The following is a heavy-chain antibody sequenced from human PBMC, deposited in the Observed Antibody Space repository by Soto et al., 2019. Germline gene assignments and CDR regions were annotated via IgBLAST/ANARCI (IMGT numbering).Heavy chain of an antibody. V-gene: IGHV3-23*01. CDR1: GFTFSTYA. CDR3: AIRRYYDILTGYSYDS. J-gene: IGHJ4*02. D-gene: IGHD3-9*01. CDR2: VSASGLNT. Sequence: GGSLRLSCAASGFTFSTYAMAWVRQAPGKGLEWVSGVSASGLNTDYADPVKGRFYISRDNSKNTVSLHMNSLRAEDTAVYYCAIRRYYDILTGYSYDSWGQGTLVTVSS.